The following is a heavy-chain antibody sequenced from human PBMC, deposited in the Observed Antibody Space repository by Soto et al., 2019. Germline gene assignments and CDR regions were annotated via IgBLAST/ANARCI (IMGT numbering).Heavy chain of an antibody. D-gene: IGHD4-4*01. V-gene: IGHV3-11*01. CDR1: GFTFRDYT. Sequence: QVQLVESGGGLVKPGGSRRLSCAPSGFTFRDYTMSWIRQAQGKGWGWVSYIISSGSTIYYADSVKGRFTISRDNAKNSLYLQMNSLRAEDTAVYYCARDMTTSLIVAYYYMDVWGKGTTVTVSS. CDR2: IISSGSTI. CDR3: ARDMTTSLIVAYYYMDV. J-gene: IGHJ6*03.